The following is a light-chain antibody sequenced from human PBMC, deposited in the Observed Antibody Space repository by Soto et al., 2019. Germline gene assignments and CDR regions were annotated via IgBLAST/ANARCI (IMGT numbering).Light chain of an antibody. J-gene: IGKJ5*01. V-gene: IGKV3-20*01. Sequence: EVVRTQSPVTLSVSPGEGATLSCRASQSVSINLAWFQQKPGQAPRLLIYGASTRATGIPDRFSGSGSGTDFTLTVSRLEPEDFAVSYCQQYGSSPVTFGQRTRPAIK. CDR1: QSVSIN. CDR2: GAS. CDR3: QQYGSSPVT.